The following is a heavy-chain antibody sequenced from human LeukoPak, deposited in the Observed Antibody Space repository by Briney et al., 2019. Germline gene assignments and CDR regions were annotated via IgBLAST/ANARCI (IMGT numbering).Heavy chain of an antibody. CDR1: GYTFTGYY. J-gene: IGHJ4*02. CDR3: ARRVSSGYYYVY. V-gene: IGHV1-2*02. D-gene: IGHD3-22*01. Sequence: ASVKVSCKASGYTFTGYYMHWLRQAPGQGLEWMGWINPNSGGTNYAQKFQGRVTMTRDTSISTAYMELSRLRSDDTAVYYCARRVSSGYYYVYWGQGTLVTVSS. CDR2: INPNSGGT.